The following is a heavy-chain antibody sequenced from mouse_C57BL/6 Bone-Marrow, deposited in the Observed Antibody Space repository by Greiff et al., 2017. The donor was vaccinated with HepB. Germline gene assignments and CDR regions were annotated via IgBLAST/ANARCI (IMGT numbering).Heavy chain of an antibody. D-gene: IGHD2-2*01. CDR2: IDPSDSET. V-gene: IGHV1-52*01. CDR1: GYTFTSYW. J-gene: IGHJ1*03. CDR3: AVWLRQYWYFDV. Sequence: QVQLQQPGAELVRPGSSVKLSCKASGYTFTSYWMPWVKQRPIQGLEWIGNIDPSDSETHYNQKFKDKATLTVDKSSSTAYMQLSSLTSEDSAVYYCAVWLRQYWYFDVWGTGTTVTVSS.